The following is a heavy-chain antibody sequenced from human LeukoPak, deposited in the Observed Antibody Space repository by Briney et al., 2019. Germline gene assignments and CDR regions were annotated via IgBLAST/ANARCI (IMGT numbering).Heavy chain of an antibody. D-gene: IGHD4-23*01. CDR3: AKYYDYGGSYYFDY. J-gene: IGHJ4*02. V-gene: IGHV3-48*01. CDR2: ISDSSAM. CDR1: GFTFSTYS. Sequence: GGSLRLSCAASGFTFSTYSMKWVRQAPGKGLEWVSYISDSSAMYYADSVRGRFTISRENDKNTLYLQMNSLRAEDTAVYYCAKYYDYGGSYYFDYWGQGTLVTVSS.